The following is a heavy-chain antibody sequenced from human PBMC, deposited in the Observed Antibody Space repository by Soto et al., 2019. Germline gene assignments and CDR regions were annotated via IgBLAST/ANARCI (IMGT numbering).Heavy chain of an antibody. D-gene: IGHD2-21*02. CDR1: GYTFSCCA. V-gene: IGHV3-23*01. Sequence: GGSLRLSCAASGYTFSCCAMSWLRQAPGKGLEWVSAVSGGGGTTLYADSVKGRFTISRDNSKNTLYLQMNSLRAEDTAVYYCAKQTVTAGMKYFDPWGQGTLVTVSS. CDR2: VSGGGGTT. J-gene: IGHJ5*02. CDR3: AKQTVTAGMKYFDP.